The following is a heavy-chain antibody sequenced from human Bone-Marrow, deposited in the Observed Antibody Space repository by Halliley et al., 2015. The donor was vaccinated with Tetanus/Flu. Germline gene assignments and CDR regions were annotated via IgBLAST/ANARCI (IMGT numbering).Heavy chain of an antibody. J-gene: IGHJ4*02. CDR2: LYYSGST. CDR3: ARHYRHWLFDY. V-gene: IGHV4-39*01. D-gene: IGHD3-16*02. CDR1: GVSLTSSGYY. Sequence: TLSLTCTVSGVSLTSSGYYWGWIRQPPGKGLEWIGSLYYSGSTYYNPSLKSRVSISVDTSKNHLSLNLNSVTAADTAVYYCARHYRHWLFDYWGQGTLGHRLL.